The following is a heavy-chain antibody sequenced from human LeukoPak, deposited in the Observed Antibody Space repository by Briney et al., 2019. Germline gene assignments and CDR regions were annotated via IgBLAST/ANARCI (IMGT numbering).Heavy chain of an antibody. CDR3: AREYKVYVWGSYRYMGGYFDY. D-gene: IGHD3-16*02. J-gene: IGHJ4*02. V-gene: IGHV1-2*02. Sequence: ASVKVSCKASGYTFTGYYMHWVRQAPGQGLEWMGWINPNSGGTNYAQKFQGRVTMTRDTSISTAYMELSRLRSDDTAVYYCAREYKVYVWGSYRYMGGYFDYWGQGTLVTVSS. CDR2: INPNSGGT. CDR1: GYTFTGYY.